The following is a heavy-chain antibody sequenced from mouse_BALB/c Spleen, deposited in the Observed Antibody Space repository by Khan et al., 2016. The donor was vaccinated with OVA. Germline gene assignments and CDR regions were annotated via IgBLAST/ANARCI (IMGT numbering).Heavy chain of an antibody. CDR3: TRSGYDSFAY. D-gene: IGHD2-4*01. Sequence: VELVESGAELVKPGASVKLSCKASGYTFSSYYLYWVKQRPGQGLEWIGEINPNNGGTNFNEKFKSKATLTVDKSSSTAYMQLSSLTSEDSAVYYCTRSGYDSFAYWGQGTLVTVSA. CDR2: INPNNGGT. V-gene: IGHV1S81*02. J-gene: IGHJ3*01. CDR1: GYTFSSYY.